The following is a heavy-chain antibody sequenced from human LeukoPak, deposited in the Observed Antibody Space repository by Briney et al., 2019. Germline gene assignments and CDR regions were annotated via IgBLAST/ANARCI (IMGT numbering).Heavy chain of an antibody. Sequence: GGSLRLSCAASGFTFSSYAMSWVRQAPGKGLEWVSAISGSGGSTYYADSVKGRFTISRDNSKNTLYLQKNSLRAEDTAVYYCAKTSHYDFWSGYDYLGQGTLVTVSS. CDR1: GFTFSSYA. D-gene: IGHD3-3*01. CDR3: AKTSHYDFWSGYDY. V-gene: IGHV3-23*01. CDR2: ISGSGGST. J-gene: IGHJ4*02.